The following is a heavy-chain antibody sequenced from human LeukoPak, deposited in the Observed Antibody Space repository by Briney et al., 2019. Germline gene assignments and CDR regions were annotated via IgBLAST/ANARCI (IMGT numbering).Heavy chain of an antibody. J-gene: IGHJ4*02. V-gene: IGHV4-34*01. Sequence: SETLSLTCAVYGGSFSGYYWSWIRQPPGKGLEWIGQIYHGGTTDYNPSLKSRVTISVDKSENQFSLKLISVTAADTAVYYCAGIEGYYLDNSGYIYFDDWGQGTLVTVSS. CDR2: IYHGGTT. CDR1: GGSFSGYY. CDR3: AGIEGYYLDNSGYIYFDD. D-gene: IGHD3-22*01.